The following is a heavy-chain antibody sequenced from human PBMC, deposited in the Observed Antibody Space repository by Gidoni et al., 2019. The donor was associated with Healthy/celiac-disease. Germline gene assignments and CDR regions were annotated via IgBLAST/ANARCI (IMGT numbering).Heavy chain of an antibody. D-gene: IGHD2-2*01. CDR1: GFTFSSYS. CDR2: ISSSSSYI. J-gene: IGHJ6*02. CDR3: ARDYCSSTSCYYGMDV. Sequence: EVQPVESGGGLVKPGGSLRLSCAASGFTFSSYSMNWVRQAPGKGLEWVSSISSSSSYIYYADSGKGRFTISRDNAKNSLYLQINSLRAEDTAVYYCARDYCSSTSCYYGMDVWGQGTTVTVSS. V-gene: IGHV3-21*01.